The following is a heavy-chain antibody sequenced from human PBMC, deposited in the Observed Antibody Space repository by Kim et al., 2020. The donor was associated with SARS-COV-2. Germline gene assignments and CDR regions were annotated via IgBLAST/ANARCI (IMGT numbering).Heavy chain of an antibody. CDR1: GFTFDDYA. CDR2: ISGDGGST. Sequence: GGSLRLSCAASGFTFDDYAMHWVRQAPGKGLEWVSLISGDGGSTYYADSVKGRFTISRDNSKNSLYLQMNSLRTEDTALYYCAKDIVVGSGWYHYYYGMDVWGQGTTVTVSS. CDR3: AKDIVVGSGWYHYYYGMDV. V-gene: IGHV3-43*02. J-gene: IGHJ6*02. D-gene: IGHD6-19*01.